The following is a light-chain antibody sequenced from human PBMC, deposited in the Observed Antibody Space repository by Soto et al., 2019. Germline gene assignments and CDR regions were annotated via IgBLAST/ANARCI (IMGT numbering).Light chain of an antibody. CDR3: QQYGSSLYT. J-gene: IGKJ2*01. Sequence: EIVLTQSPGTLSLSPGERATLSCRASQSVSSSYLAWYQQQPGQAPRLLIYGASSRATGIPDRFSGSGSGTDFTLTISRLEPVDFAVYYCQQYGSSLYTFGQGTKLEIK. CDR1: QSVSSSY. V-gene: IGKV3-20*01. CDR2: GAS.